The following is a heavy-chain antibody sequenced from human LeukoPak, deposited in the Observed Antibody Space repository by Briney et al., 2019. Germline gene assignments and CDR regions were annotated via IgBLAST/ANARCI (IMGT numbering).Heavy chain of an antibody. CDR1: GFTFSSYA. CDR3: AKDFIAAAGYYFDY. J-gene: IGHJ4*02. Sequence: GGSLRLSCAASGFTFSSYAMSWVRQAPGKGLEWVSAISGSGGSTYYADSLKGRFTISRDNSKNTLFLQMNSLRAEDTAVYYCAKDFIAAAGYYFDYWGQGTLVTVSS. CDR2: ISGSGGST. D-gene: IGHD6-13*01. V-gene: IGHV3-23*01.